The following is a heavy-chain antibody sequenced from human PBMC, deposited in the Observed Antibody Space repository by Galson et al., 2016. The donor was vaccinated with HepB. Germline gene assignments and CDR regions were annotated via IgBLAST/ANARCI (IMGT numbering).Heavy chain of an antibody. CDR1: GFTINYYD. V-gene: IGHV3-30-3*01. CDR3: TRSYGQRVANEAFDI. Sequence: SLRLSCATSGFTINYYDMHWVRQAPGKGLEWLAIISYDGSNKYYADSVKGRFTISRDNSKNTLYLQMNSLRDEDKAVYYCTRSYGQRVANEAFDIWGQGTLVSVSS. CDR2: ISYDGSNK. D-gene: IGHD4-17*01. J-gene: IGHJ3*02.